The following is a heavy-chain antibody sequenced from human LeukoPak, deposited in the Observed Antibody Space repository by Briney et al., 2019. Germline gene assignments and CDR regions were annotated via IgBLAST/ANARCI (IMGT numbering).Heavy chain of an antibody. CDR3: AKDGVRGLSGWNLQPFDY. Sequence: GGSLRLSCAASGFTFSSYAMHWVRQAPGKGLEWVAVISYDGSNKYYADSVKGRFTISRDNSKNTLYLQMNSLRAEDTAVYYCAKDGVRGLSGWNLQPFDYWGQGTLVTVSS. CDR1: GFTFSSYA. D-gene: IGHD6-19*01. V-gene: IGHV3-30-3*01. J-gene: IGHJ4*02. CDR2: ISYDGSNK.